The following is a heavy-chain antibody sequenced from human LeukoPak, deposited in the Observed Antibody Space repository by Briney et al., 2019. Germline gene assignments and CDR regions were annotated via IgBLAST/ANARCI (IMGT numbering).Heavy chain of an antibody. CDR3: AHLGAVAATGYFDY. D-gene: IGHD2-15*01. Sequence: SGPTLVNPTQTLTLTCTFSGFSLSTSGVGVGWIRQPPGKALEWLALIHWDDDKRYSPSLKSRLTITKDTSKNQVVLTMTNMDPVDTATYYCAHLGAVAATGYFDYWGQGTLVTVSS. J-gene: IGHJ4*02. CDR1: GFSLSTSGVG. CDR2: IHWDDDK. V-gene: IGHV2-5*02.